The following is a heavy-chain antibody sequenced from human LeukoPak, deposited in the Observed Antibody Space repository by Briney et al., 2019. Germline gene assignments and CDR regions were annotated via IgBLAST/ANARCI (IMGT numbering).Heavy chain of an antibody. CDR1: GYTFTGYY. J-gene: IGHJ6*02. Sequence: ASVKVSCKASGYTFTGYYMHWVRQAPGQGLEWMGWISPNSGGTNYAQKFQGRVTMTTDTSTSTAYMELRSLRSDDTAVYYCARGSYYDSRRNGMDVWGQGTTVTVSS. CDR3: ARGSYYDSRRNGMDV. CDR2: ISPNSGGT. D-gene: IGHD3-22*01. V-gene: IGHV1-2*02.